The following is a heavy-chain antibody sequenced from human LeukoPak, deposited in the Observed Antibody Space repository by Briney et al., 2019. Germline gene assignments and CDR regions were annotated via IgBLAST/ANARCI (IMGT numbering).Heavy chain of an antibody. CDR1: GVTLSSYA. Sequence: GGSLRLSCAASGVTLSSYAMSWVRQAPGKGLEWVAVISYDGSNKYYADSVKGRFTISRDNSKNTLYLQMNSLRAEDTAVYYCARGWELLIDYWGQGTLVTVSS. V-gene: IGHV3-30-3*01. D-gene: IGHD1-26*01. CDR3: ARGWELLIDY. J-gene: IGHJ4*02. CDR2: ISYDGSNK.